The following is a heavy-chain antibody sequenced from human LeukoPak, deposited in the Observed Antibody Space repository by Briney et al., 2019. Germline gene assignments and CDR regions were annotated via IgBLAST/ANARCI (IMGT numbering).Heavy chain of an antibody. D-gene: IGHD3-22*01. Sequence: NPGGSLRLSCAASGFTFSSSWMHWVCQAPGKGLEWVSSISSSSSYIYYADSVKGRFTISRDNAKNSLYLQMNSLRAEDTAVYYCARDEARYSSGYYPNWFDPWGQGTLVTVSS. J-gene: IGHJ5*02. CDR3: ARDEARYSSGYYPNWFDP. CDR1: GFTFSSSW. CDR2: ISSSSSYI. V-gene: IGHV3-21*01.